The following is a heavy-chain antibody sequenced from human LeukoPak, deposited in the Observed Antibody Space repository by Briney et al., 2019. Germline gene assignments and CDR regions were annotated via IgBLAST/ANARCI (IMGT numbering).Heavy chain of an antibody. Sequence: GGSLRLSCAASGFTFSSYGMHWVRQAPGKGLEWVAFIRYDGSNKYYADSVKGRFTISRDNSKNTLYLQMNSLRAEDTAVYYCTTDGWGAAGGFDYWGQGTLVTVSS. CDR2: IRYDGSNK. J-gene: IGHJ4*02. CDR3: TTDGWGAAGGFDY. V-gene: IGHV3-30*02. CDR1: GFTFSSYG. D-gene: IGHD6-13*01.